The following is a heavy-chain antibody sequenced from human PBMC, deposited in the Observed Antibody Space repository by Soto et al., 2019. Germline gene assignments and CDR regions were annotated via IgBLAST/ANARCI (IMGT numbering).Heavy chain of an antibody. CDR2: IIPILGIA. Sequence: ASVXVSCKASGGTFSSYTISWVRQAPGQGLEWMGRIIPILGIANYAQKFQGRVTITADKSTSTAYMELSSLRSEGTAVYYCARAVTMRAIGYAFDIWGQGTMVTVSS. J-gene: IGHJ3*02. CDR1: GGTFSSYT. CDR3: ARAVTMRAIGYAFDI. V-gene: IGHV1-69*02. D-gene: IGHD3-22*01.